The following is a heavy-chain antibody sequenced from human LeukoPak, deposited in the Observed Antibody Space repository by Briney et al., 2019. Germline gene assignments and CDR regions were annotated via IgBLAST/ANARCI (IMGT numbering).Heavy chain of an antibody. J-gene: IGHJ6*02. CDR1: GYTFSTYG. CDR3: AREAPILTGYYNYYYYYGMDV. V-gene: IGHV1-18*01. Sequence: ASVKVSCKASGYTFSTYGISWVRQAPGQGLEWMGWISAYNGNTNYAQKFQGRVTMTRNTSISTAYMELSSLRSEDTAVYYCAREAPILTGYYNYYYYYGMDVWGQGTTVTVSS. D-gene: IGHD3-9*01. CDR2: ISAYNGNT.